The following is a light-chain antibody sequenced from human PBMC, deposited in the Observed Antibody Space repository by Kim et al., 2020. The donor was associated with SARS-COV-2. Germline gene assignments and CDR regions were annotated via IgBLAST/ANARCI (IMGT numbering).Light chain of an antibody. CDR2: QDS. V-gene: IGLV3-1*01. CDR1: KLGDGY. Sequence: SYELTQPPSVSVSPGQTASITCSGDKLGDGYACWYQQKPGQSPVLVIYQDSKRPSGIPERFSGSNSGNTATLTISETQTMDEADYYCQTWDSSTAVVFGG. J-gene: IGLJ2*01. CDR3: QTWDSSTAVV.